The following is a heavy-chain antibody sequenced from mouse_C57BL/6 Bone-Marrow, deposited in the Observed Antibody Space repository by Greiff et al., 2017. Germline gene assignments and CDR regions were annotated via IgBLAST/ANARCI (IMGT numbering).Heavy chain of an antibody. CDR2: IYPGDGDT. CDR1: GYAFSSSW. CDR3: ARWDYDYGPFAY. D-gene: IGHD2-4*01. Sequence: QVQLKESGPELVKPGASVKISCKASGYAFSSSWMNWVKQRPGKGLAWIGRIYPGDGDTNYTGKFKGKATLTADKSSSTAYMQLSSLTSEDSAVYFCARWDYDYGPFAYWGQGTLVTVSA. J-gene: IGHJ3*01. V-gene: IGHV1-82*01.